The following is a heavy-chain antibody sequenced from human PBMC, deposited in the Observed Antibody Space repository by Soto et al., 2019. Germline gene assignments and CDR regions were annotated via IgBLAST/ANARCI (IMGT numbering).Heavy chain of an antibody. Sequence: SETLSLTCTVSGGSISSYYWSWIRQPPGKGLEWIGYIYYSGSTNYNPSLKSRVTISVDTSRNQISLYLTSVTAADTAIYYCAATPRYWGQGNLVTVSS. CDR3: AATPRY. D-gene: IGHD1-26*01. V-gene: IGHV4-59*01. CDR1: GGSISSYY. CDR2: IYYSGST. J-gene: IGHJ4*02.